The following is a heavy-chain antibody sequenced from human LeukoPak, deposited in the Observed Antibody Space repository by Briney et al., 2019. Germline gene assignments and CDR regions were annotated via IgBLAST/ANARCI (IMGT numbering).Heavy chain of an antibody. CDR1: GFTFSSYA. D-gene: IGHD5-18*01. V-gene: IGHV3-23*01. CDR3: AKGNGYSYGRYYFDY. CDR2: ITASGGNT. Sequence: GGSLRLSCAASGFTFSSYARGWVRQAPGKGLEWVSAITASGGNTYYADSVKGRFTISRDNSKNTLYLQVNSLRAEHTAVYYCAKGNGYSYGRYYFDYWGQGTLVTVSS. J-gene: IGHJ4*02.